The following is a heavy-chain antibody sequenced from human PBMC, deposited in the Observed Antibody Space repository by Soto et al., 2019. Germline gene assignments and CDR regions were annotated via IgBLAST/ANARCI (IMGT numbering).Heavy chain of an antibody. CDR3: ARGYDFWSGYSMAY. CDR2: IYYSGST. J-gene: IGHJ4*02. Sequence: SETLSLTCTVSGGSISSYYWSWIRQPPGKGLEWIGYIYYSGSTNYNPSLKSRVTISVDTSKNQFSLKLSSVTAADTAVYYCARGYDFWSGYSMAYWGQGTLVTVSS. CDR1: GGSISSYY. V-gene: IGHV4-59*01. D-gene: IGHD3-3*01.